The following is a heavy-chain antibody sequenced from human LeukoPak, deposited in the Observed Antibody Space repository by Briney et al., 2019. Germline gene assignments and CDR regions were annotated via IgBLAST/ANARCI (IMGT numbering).Heavy chain of an antibody. D-gene: IGHD4-17*01. CDR1: GFTFTRHA. CDR2: ITSTSGRT. CDR3: AKGGWDDYGDLFDY. Sequence: PGGSLRLSCAASGFTFTRHAMTWVRQAPGKGLEWVSAITSTSGRTYYAGSVKGRFTISRDNSKNTLYLQMNSLRAEDTAIYYCAKGGWDDYGDLFDYWGQGTLVTVPS. J-gene: IGHJ4*02. V-gene: IGHV3-23*01.